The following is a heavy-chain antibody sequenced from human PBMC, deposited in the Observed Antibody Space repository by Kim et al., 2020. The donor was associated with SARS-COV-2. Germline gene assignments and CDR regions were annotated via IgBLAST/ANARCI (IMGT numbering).Heavy chain of an antibody. CDR2: IYYSGST. J-gene: IGHJ4*02. V-gene: IGHV4-59*01. CDR3: AASLEMATALGFDY. Sequence: SETLSLTCTVSGGSISSYYWSWIRQPPGKGLEWIGYIYYSGSTNYNPSLKSRVTISVDTSKNQFSLKLSSVTAADTAVYYCAASLEMATALGFDYWGQGTLVTVSS. D-gene: IGHD5-12*01. CDR1: GGSISSYY.